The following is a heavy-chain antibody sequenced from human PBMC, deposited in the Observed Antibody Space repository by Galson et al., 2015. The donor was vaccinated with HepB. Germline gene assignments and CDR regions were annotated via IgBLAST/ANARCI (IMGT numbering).Heavy chain of an antibody. V-gene: IGHV3-11*01. D-gene: IGHD1-7*01. Sequence: SLRLSCAASGFTFSDYYMSWIRQAPGKGLEWVSYISSSGSTIYYADSVKGRFTISRDNAKNSLYLQMNSLRAEDTAVYYCARALTGTTWMPVYYFDYWGQGTLVTVSS. CDR1: GFTFSDYY. CDR3: ARALTGTTWMPVYYFDY. J-gene: IGHJ4*02. CDR2: ISSSGSTI.